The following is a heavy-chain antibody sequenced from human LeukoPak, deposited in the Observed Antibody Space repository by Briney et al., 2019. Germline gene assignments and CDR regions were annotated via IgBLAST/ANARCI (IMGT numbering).Heavy chain of an antibody. CDR2: INPNSGGT. Sequence: ASVKVSCKASGYTFTGYYMHWVRQAPGQGLEWMGWINPNSGGTNYAQKFQGRVTMTRDTSISTAYMELSRLRSDDTAVSYCALGGYSSGWQIDYWGQGTLATVSS. J-gene: IGHJ4*02. CDR3: ALGGYSSGWQIDY. CDR1: GYTFTGYY. V-gene: IGHV1-2*02. D-gene: IGHD6-19*01.